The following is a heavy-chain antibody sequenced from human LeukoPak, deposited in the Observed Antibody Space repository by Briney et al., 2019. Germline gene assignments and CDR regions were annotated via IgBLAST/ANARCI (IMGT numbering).Heavy chain of an antibody. J-gene: IGHJ6*03. CDR2: IIPIFGTA. D-gene: IGHD6-6*01. CDR1: GGTFSSYA. CDR3: ARVGSRQLVPPYYYYMDV. V-gene: IGHV1-69*05. Sequence: ASVKVSCKASGGTFSSYAISWVRQAPGQGLEWMGGIIPIFGTANYAQKFQGRVTITTDEPTSTAYMELSSLRSEDTAVYYCARVGSRQLVPPYYYYMDVWGKGTTVTVSS.